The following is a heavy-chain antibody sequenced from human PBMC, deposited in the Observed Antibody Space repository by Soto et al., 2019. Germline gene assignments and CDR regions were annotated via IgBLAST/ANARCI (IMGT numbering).Heavy chain of an antibody. V-gene: IGHV6-1*01. CDR2: TYYRSKWYN. J-gene: IGHJ5*02. D-gene: IGHD2-2*01. CDR1: GDSVSSNSAA. CDR3: ARVLVPAAPTNWFDP. Sequence: SQTLPLTCAISGDSVSSNSAAWNWIRQSPSRGLGWLGRTYYRSKWYNDYAVSVKSRITINPDTSKNQFSLQLNSVTPEDTAVYYCARVLVPAAPTNWFDPWGRGTPVTVSS.